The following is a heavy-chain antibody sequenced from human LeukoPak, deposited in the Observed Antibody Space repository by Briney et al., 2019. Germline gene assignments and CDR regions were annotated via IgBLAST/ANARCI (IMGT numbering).Heavy chain of an antibody. CDR3: AKDMGYGSGRLGYFDY. CDR1: GFTFDDYA. CDR2: ISWNSGSI. J-gene: IGHJ4*02. Sequence: GGSLRLSCAASGFTFDDYAMHWVRQAPGKGLEWVSGISWNSGSIGYADSVKGRFTISRDNAKNSLYLQMNSLRAEDTALYYCAKDMGYGSGRLGYFDYWGQGTLVTVSS. D-gene: IGHD3-10*01. V-gene: IGHV3-9*01.